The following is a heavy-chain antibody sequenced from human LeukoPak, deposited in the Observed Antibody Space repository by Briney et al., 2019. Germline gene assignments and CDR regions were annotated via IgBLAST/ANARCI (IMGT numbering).Heavy chain of an antibody. Sequence: TGGSLRLSCAASGFTFDDYGMSWVRQAPGKGLEWVSGINWNGGSTGYADSVKGRFTISRDNAKNSLYLHMNSLRAEDTALYYCSKGGNYAFDIWGQGTMVTVSS. D-gene: IGHD4-23*01. V-gene: IGHV3-20*04. CDR1: GFTFDDYG. J-gene: IGHJ3*02. CDR3: SKGGNYAFDI. CDR2: INWNGGST.